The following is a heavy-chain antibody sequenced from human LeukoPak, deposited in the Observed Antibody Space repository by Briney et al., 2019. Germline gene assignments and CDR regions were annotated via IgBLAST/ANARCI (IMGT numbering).Heavy chain of an antibody. J-gene: IGHJ4*02. D-gene: IGHD3-22*01. CDR2: IYYSGST. Sequence: SETLSLTCTVSGGSINNYYWSWIRQPPGKGLEWIGYIYYSGSTNYNPSLKSRVTISVDTSKNQFSLKLSSVTAADTAVYYCAQSYDSSGFYNYWGQGTLVTVSS. V-gene: IGHV4-59*01. CDR1: GGSINNYY. CDR3: AQSYDSSGFYNY.